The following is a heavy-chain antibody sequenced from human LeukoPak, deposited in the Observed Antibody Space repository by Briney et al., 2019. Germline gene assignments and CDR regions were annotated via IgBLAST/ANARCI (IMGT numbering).Heavy chain of an antibody. CDR3: ARHAGYSSRAYNWFDP. D-gene: IGHD6-13*01. CDR1: GGSISSYY. J-gene: IGHJ5*02. CDR2: IYYSGST. V-gene: IGHV4-59*08. Sequence: SETLSLTCTVSGGSISSYYWSWIWQPPGKGLEWIGYIYYSGSTNYNPSLKSRVTISVDTSKNQFSLKLSSVTAADTAMYYCARHAGYSSRAYNWFDPWGQGTLVTVSS.